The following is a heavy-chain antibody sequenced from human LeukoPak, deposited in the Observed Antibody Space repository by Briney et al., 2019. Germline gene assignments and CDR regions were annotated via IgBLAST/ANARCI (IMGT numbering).Heavy chain of an antibody. J-gene: IGHJ3*02. CDR1: GFIFSSYG. Sequence: GGSLRLSCAASGFIFSSYGMHWVRQAPGKGLEWVAVAYHDEWPGNSKYYVDSVKGRFTVSRDNSKNTLYLLMNSLRAEDTAVYYCAKFDKYNWNYGAFDIWGQGTMVTVSS. V-gene: IGHV3-30*02. CDR3: AKFDKYNWNYGAFDI. D-gene: IGHD1-7*01. CDR2: AYHDEWPGNSK.